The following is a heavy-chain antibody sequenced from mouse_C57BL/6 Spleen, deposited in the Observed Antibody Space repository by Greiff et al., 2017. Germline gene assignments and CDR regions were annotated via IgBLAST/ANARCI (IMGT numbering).Heavy chain of an antibody. CDR2: IDPSDSYT. J-gene: IGHJ4*01. CDR1: GYTFTSYG. CDR3: ARMGTTVVAVDY. D-gene: IGHD1-1*01. V-gene: IGHV1-69*01. Sequence: VQLLQPGAEFVMPGASLKLSCKASGYTFTSYGMHWVKQTPGQGLEWIGEIDPSDSYTNYNQKFKGKFTLTVDNSSITAYMHLSSLTSEDSAVYYCARMGTTVVAVDYWGQGTSVTVSS.